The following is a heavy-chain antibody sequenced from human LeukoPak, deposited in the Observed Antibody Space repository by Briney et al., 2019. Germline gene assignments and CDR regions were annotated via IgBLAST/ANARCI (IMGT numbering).Heavy chain of an antibody. D-gene: IGHD6-19*01. Sequence: GGSLRLSCAASGLTFSSYAMSWLRQAPGKGLEWVSAISGSGGSTYYADSVKGRFTISRDNSKNTLYLQMNSLRAEDTAVYYCAKGAGYSSGWYGGYWGQGTLVTVSS. CDR1: GLTFSSYA. J-gene: IGHJ4*02. CDR3: AKGAGYSSGWYGGY. V-gene: IGHV3-23*01. CDR2: ISGSGGST.